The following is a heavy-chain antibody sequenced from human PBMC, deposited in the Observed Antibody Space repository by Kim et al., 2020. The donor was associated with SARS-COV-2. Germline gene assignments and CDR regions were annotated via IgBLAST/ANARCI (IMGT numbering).Heavy chain of an antibody. D-gene: IGHD3-16*02. CDR3: ARASPNTFGGVIVISDV. V-gene: IGHV1-46*01. CDR1: GYTFTSYY. J-gene: IGHJ6*02. CDR2: INPSGGST. Sequence: ASVKVSCKASGYTFTSYYMHWVRQAPGQGLEWMGIINPSGGSTSYAQKFQGRVTMTRDTSTSTVYMELSSLRSEDTAVYYCARASPNTFGGVIVISDVWGQGTTVTVSS.